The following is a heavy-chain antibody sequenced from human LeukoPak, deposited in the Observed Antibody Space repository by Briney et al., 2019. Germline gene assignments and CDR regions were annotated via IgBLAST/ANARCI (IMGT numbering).Heavy chain of an antibody. CDR3: ARDSGITGTTGAIDY. CDR1: GYTFTGYY. CDR2: ININSGGT. D-gene: IGHD1-20*01. V-gene: IGHV1-2*06. J-gene: IGHJ4*02. Sequence: ASVKASCKASGYTFTGYYMHWVRQAPGQGLEWMGRININSGGTSYAQKFQGRVTLTRDTSITTAFMELSRLRSDDTAVYYCARDSGITGTTGAIDYWGQGTLVTVSS.